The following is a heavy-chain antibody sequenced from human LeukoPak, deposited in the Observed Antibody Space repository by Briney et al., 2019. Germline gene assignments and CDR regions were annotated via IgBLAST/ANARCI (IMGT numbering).Heavy chain of an antibody. CDR3: ARIRGSRYYLGY. Sequence: SGLELVKNTQTLTLSCTFSGFSLDTSGLCVSWIRQPPGKALEWLARIDWDDDNYYSTSVRTRLTISKDTSKNQVVLTMTNMDPVDTATYYCARIRGSRYYLGYWGQGTRVTVSS. J-gene: IGHJ4*02. D-gene: IGHD6-13*01. V-gene: IGHV2-70*11. CDR2: IDWDDDN. CDR1: GFSLDTSGLC.